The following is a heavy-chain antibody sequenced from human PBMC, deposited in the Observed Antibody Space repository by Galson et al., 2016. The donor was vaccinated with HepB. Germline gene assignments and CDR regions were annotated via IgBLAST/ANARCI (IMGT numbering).Heavy chain of an antibody. CDR3: AREEWEALRNAFDV. Sequence: LSLTCTISAGSIGGYFWSWIRQPPGKGLEWIGNIFYSGSTRYNSTLQSRVTISLDKSKNQFSLNLRSATAADTAIYFCAREEWEALRNAFDVWGQGTMVTVSS. CDR1: AGSIGGYF. V-gene: IGHV4-59*01. D-gene: IGHD1-26*01. J-gene: IGHJ3*01. CDR2: IFYSGST.